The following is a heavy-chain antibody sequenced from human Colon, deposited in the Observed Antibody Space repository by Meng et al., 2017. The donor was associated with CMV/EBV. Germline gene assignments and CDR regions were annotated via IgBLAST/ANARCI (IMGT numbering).Heavy chain of an antibody. D-gene: IGHD3-3*01. V-gene: IGHV1-2*02. J-gene: IGHJ6*02. Sequence: ASVKVSCKASGYTFTGYYMHWVRQAPGQGLEWMGWINPNSGGTNYAQKFQGRVTMTRDTSISTAYMELSRLRSDDTAVYYGARDVDDFWSHYGMDVWGQGTTVTVSS. CDR3: ARDVDDFWSHYGMDV. CDR1: GYTFTGYY. CDR2: INPNSGGT.